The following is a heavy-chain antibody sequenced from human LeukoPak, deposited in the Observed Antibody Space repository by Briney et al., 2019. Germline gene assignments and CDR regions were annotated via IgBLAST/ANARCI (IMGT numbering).Heavy chain of an antibody. V-gene: IGHV4-4*07. CDR2: IYTSGST. D-gene: IGHD3-16*02. Sequence: SETLSLTCTVSGGSISSYYWSWIRQPAGKGLEWIGHIYTSGSTNYNPSLKSRVTMSVDTSKNQFSLKLSSVTAADTAVYYCARGDYVWGSYRYFDYWGQGTLVTLSS. CDR1: GGSISSYY. CDR3: ARGDYVWGSYRYFDY. J-gene: IGHJ4*02.